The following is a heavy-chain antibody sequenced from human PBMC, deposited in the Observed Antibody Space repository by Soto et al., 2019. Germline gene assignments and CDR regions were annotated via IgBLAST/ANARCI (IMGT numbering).Heavy chain of an antibody. J-gene: IGHJ5*02. D-gene: IGHD6-19*01. CDR2: ISSHSSTL. Sequence: GGSLRLSGAASGFTFSSYSMNWVRQAPGKGLEWISYISSHSSTLYYADSVKGRFTISRDNAGNSLYLQMNSLRDEDTAVYYCVRDGSGNLYLNWFDPWGQGTLVTVSS. V-gene: IGHV3-48*02. CDR3: VRDGSGNLYLNWFDP. CDR1: GFTFSSYS.